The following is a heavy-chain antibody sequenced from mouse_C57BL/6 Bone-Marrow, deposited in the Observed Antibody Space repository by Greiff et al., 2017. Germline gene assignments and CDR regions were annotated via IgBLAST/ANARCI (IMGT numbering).Heavy chain of an antibody. CDR3: TRESSTMITTGYYFDY. J-gene: IGHJ2*01. V-gene: IGHV5-9-1*02. CDR1: GFTFSSYA. CDR2: ISSGGDYI. D-gene: IGHD2-4*01. Sequence: EVKLMESGEGLVKPGGSLKLSCAASGFTFSSYAMSWVRQTPEKGLEWVAYISSGGDYIYYADTVKGRFTISRDNARNTLYLQMSSLKSEDTAMYYCTRESSTMITTGYYFDYWGQGTTLTVSS.